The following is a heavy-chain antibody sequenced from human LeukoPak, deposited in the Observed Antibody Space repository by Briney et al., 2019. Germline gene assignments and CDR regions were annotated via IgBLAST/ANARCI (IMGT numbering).Heavy chain of an antibody. J-gene: IGHJ5*02. CDR3: ARTALGDMRNWFDP. V-gene: IGHV4-59*01. D-gene: IGHD2-15*01. Sequence: PSETLSLTCTVSGVSISSYYWSWIRQPPGKGLEWIRYIYYSGSTNYNPSLKTRVTISVDMSKNQFSLNLSSVTAADTAVYYCARTALGDMRNWFDPWGQGTLVTVSS. CDR2: IYYSGST. CDR1: GVSISSYY.